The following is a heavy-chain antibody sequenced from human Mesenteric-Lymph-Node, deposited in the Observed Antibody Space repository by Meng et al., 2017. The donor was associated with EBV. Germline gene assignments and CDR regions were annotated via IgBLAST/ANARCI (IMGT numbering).Heavy chain of an antibody. Sequence: EVQLRGVGGGLNQPGGFLRLCGVDAGFTGSDSYIRCVRQRPRKGLECLSVIYTGGITYYADSVKGRFTISRDDSTNIVYLEMNTLRAEDTALYCCARDRTSARTYYFDDWGQGTLVTVSS. CDR3: ARDRTSARTYYFDD. CDR2: IYTGGIT. D-gene: IGHD1-14*01. V-gene: IGHV3-53*01. J-gene: IGHJ4*02. CDR1: GFTGSDSY.